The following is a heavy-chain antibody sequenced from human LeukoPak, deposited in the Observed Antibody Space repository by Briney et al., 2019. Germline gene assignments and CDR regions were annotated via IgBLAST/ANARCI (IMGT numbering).Heavy chain of an antibody. J-gene: IGHJ5*01. CDR2: IYHSGST. CDR3: ARNVSLVPAAVRGRNGLDS. D-gene: IGHD2-2*01. V-gene: IGHV4-38-2*01. CDR1: ASSILSEYY. Sequence: PSETLSLTCPLSASSILSEYYRAWIRQPPGKGLEWIASIYHSGSTHYNPSLKSRGTISVDTSKNEFTLKLSSVTAADTAVYYCARNVSLVPAAVRGRNGLDSWGQGTLVTVSS.